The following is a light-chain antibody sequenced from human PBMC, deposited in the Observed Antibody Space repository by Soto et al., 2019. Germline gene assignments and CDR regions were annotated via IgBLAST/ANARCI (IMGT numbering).Light chain of an antibody. J-gene: IGKJ1*01. Sequence: IQMTQSPSTLSASVGDTVTITCRASESIYSWLAWYKQIPGKAPQILIYKTSTLQAGVPSRFSGSGSGADYTLTISSLQPDDFATYFWQQYNTTSRTFGQGTRVEI. CDR2: KTS. V-gene: IGKV1-5*03. CDR3: QQYNTTSRT. CDR1: ESIYSW.